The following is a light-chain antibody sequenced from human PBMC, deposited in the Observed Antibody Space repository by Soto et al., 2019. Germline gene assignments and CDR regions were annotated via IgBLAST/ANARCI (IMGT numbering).Light chain of an antibody. CDR1: QSVSSY. CDR3: QQRSNWPP. J-gene: IGKJ5*01. V-gene: IGKV3-11*01. CDR2: DAS. Sequence: EIVIAQSPAPLSVSPRERPTLSCRASQSVSSYLAWYQQKPGQAPRLLIYDASNRATGIPARFSGSGSGTDFTLTISSLEPEDFAVYYCQQRSNWPPFGQGTRLEIK.